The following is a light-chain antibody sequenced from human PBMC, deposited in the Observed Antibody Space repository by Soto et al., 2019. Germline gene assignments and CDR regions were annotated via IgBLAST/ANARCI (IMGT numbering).Light chain of an antibody. Sequence: DIQMTQSPSSVSASVGDRVSITCRASQGIGSQLAWYQQKPGKAPKLLIHAASTLQRGVPSRFGGSGSGTDFTLTISSLQSEDFATYYCQQANAFPRTFGQGTKVEIE. CDR3: QQANAFPRT. V-gene: IGKV1-12*01. J-gene: IGKJ1*01. CDR1: QGIGSQ. CDR2: AAS.